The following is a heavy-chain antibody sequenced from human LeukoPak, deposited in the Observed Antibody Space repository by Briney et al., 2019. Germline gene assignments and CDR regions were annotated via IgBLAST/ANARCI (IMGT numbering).Heavy chain of an antibody. CDR1: GGTFSSYA. CDR2: INPYNGNT. CDR3: ARVAAADYFDY. Sequence: ASVKVSCKASGGTFSSYALSWVRQAPGQGLEWMGWINPYNGNTNYAQKLQGRVTMTTDTSTSTAYMELRSLRSDDTAVYYCARVAAADYFDYWGQGTLVTVSS. D-gene: IGHD6-13*01. V-gene: IGHV1-18*01. J-gene: IGHJ4*02.